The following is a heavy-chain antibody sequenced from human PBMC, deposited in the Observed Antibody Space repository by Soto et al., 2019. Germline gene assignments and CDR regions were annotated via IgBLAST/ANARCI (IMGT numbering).Heavy chain of an antibody. CDR1: GITFSSYA. Sequence: PGGSLRLSCAASGITFSSYAMNWVRQAPGKGLEWVSTISGSGGSTYYADSVKGRFTISRDNSKNTLYLQMNSLRAEDTAVYYCVKGGYCTGGNCYANYYYYYGMDVWGHGTTVTVSS. V-gene: IGHV3-23*01. D-gene: IGHD2-15*01. J-gene: IGHJ6*02. CDR2: ISGSGGST. CDR3: VKGGYCTGGNCYANYYYYYGMDV.